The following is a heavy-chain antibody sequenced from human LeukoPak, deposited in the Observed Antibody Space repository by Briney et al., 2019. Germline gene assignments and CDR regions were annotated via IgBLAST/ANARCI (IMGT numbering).Heavy chain of an antibody. D-gene: IGHD4-17*01. Sequence: GGPQRLSCAASGFSFDGYALRGLRQAPGKGVEWRSSITASGDNTFYTSSVKRRFTISRDNSKNTLFLQMNSLRGEDTAEYYCAKGRGQYYDDQLDSRGQGALVTVSP. V-gene: IGHV3-23*01. CDR3: AKGRGQYYDDQLDS. J-gene: IGHJ4*02. CDR1: GFSFDGYA. CDR2: ITASGDNT.